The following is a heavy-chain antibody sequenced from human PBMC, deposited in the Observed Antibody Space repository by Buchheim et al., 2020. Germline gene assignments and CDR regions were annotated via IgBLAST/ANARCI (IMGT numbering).Heavy chain of an antibody. CDR1: GFTLSSYS. Sequence: EMQLVESGGGLVKPGGSLRLSCTASGFTLSSYSMNWVRQAPGKGLEWVSSISSTSSYINYADSVKGRFTISRDNAQNSLYLQMNSLRAEDTAVYYCARAKDGFFDLWGRGTL. V-gene: IGHV3-21*01. CDR3: ARAKDGFFDL. CDR2: ISSTSSYI. J-gene: IGHJ2*01. D-gene: IGHD5-24*01.